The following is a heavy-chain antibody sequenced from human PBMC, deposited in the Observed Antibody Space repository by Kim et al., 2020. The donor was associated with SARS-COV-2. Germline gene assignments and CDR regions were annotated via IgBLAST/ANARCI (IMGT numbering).Heavy chain of an antibody. D-gene: IGHD6-19*01. CDR2: IRDSGGST. Sequence: GGSLRLSCVASGFTFSNYAMSWVRQAPGKGLEWVSGIRDSGGSTKYADSVKGRFTISRDNSRNTLYLQMNSLRAEDTAVYYCAKVTSGSSGWFEYFQHWGQGTLVTVSS. V-gene: IGHV3-23*01. J-gene: IGHJ1*01. CDR1: GFTFSNYA. CDR3: AKVTSGSSGWFEYFQH.